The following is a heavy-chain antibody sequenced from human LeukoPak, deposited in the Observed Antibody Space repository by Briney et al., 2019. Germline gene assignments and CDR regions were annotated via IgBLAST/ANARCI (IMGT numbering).Heavy chain of an antibody. V-gene: IGHV3-30*04. Sequence: PGRSLRLSCAASGFTFSSYAMHWVRQAPGKGLEWVAVISYDGSNKYYADSVKGRFTISRDNSKNTLYLQMNSLRAEDTAVYYCAKGRGSYYQIDIWGQGTMVTVSS. CDR1: GFTFSSYA. J-gene: IGHJ3*02. CDR2: ISYDGSNK. CDR3: AKGRGSYYQIDI. D-gene: IGHD1-26*01.